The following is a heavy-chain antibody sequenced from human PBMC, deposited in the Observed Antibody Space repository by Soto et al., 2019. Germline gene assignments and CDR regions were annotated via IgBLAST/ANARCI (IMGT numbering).Heavy chain of an antibody. CDR1: GLTFSSYG. J-gene: IGHJ4*02. CDR3: ARDPGDYGDYPDY. CDR2: IWYDGSNK. Sequence: QVQLVESGGGVVQPGRSLRLSCAASGLTFSSYGMHWVRQAPGKGLEWVAVIWYDGSNKYYADSVKGRFTISRDNSKNTLYLQMNSLRAEDTAVYYCARDPGDYGDYPDYWGQGTLVTVSS. D-gene: IGHD4-17*01. V-gene: IGHV3-33*01.